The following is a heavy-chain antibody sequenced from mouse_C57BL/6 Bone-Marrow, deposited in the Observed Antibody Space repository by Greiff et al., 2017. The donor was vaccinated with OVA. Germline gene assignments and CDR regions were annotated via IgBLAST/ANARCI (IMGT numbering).Heavy chain of an antibody. CDR2: INPNNGGT. J-gene: IGHJ4*01. D-gene: IGHD1-1*01. Sequence: EVQLQQSGPELVKPGASVKMSCKASGYTFTDYNMHWVKQSHGKSLEWIGYINPNNGGTSYNQKFKGKATLTVNKSSSTAYMELRSLTSEDSAVYYCVSDYYGRLYAMDYWGQGTSVTVSS. CDR3: VSDYYGRLYAMDY. V-gene: IGHV1-22*01. CDR1: GYTFTDYN.